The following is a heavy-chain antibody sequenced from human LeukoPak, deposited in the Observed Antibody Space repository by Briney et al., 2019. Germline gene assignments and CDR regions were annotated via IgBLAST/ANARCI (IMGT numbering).Heavy chain of an antibody. CDR1: GGSFSGYY. V-gene: IGHV4-34*01. Sequence: SETLSLTCAVYGGSFSGYYWSWIRQPPGKGLEWIGEINHSGSTNYNPSLKSRVTISVDTSKNQFSLKLSSVTAADTAVYYCARGGIAARPLYYYYYYMDVWGKGATVTVSS. CDR2: INHSGST. CDR3: ARGGIAARPLYYYYYYMDV. D-gene: IGHD6-6*01. J-gene: IGHJ6*03.